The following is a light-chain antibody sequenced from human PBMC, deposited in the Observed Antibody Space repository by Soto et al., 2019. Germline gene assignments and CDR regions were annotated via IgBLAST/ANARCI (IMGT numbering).Light chain of an antibody. V-gene: IGLV2-14*01. J-gene: IGLJ1*01. Sequence: QSVLAQPASVSGSPGQSMTISCTGTSSDVGGYDFVSWYQHHPGKAPKPMIYDVNNRPSGLSNRFSGSKSGNTASLTISGLQTEDEADYYCSSYTSSHTRVFGTGTKVTVL. CDR1: SSDVGGYDF. CDR3: SSYTSSHTRV. CDR2: DVN.